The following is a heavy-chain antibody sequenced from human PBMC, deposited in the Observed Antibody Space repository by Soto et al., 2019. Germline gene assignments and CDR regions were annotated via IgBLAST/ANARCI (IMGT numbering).Heavy chain of an antibody. J-gene: IGHJ4*02. CDR3: AREPRGYCSGGSCPIDY. Sequence: QVTLKESGPVLVKPTETLTLTCTVSGFSLSNARMGVSWIRQPPGKALEWLAHIFSNDEKSYSNSLKSRLTNSKDTAKSQVVLTMTNMDPVDTATYYCAREPRGYCSGGSCPIDYWGQGTLVTVSS. D-gene: IGHD2-15*01. CDR2: IFSNDEK. CDR1: GFSLSNARMG. V-gene: IGHV2-26*01.